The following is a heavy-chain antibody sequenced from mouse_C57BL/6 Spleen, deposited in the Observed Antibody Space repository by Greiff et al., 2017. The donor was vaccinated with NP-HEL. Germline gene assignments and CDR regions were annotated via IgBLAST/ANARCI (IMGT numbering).Heavy chain of an antibody. J-gene: IGHJ2*01. CDR2: ISSGGSYT. CDR3: ASQLTGTSFDY. CDR1: GFTFSSYG. V-gene: IGHV5-6*02. Sequence: DVKLVESGGDLVKPGGSLKLSCAASGFTFSSYGMSWVRQTPDKRLEWVATISSGGSYTYYPDSVKGRFTISRDNAKNTLYLQMSSLKSEDPAMYYCASQLTGTSFDYWGQGTTLTVSS. D-gene: IGHD4-1*01.